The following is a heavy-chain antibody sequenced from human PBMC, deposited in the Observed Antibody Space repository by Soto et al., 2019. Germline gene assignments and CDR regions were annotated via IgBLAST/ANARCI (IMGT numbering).Heavy chain of an antibody. CDR1: GFTVSTYG. CDR2: ISRDGGTK. D-gene: IGHD2-8*02. CDR3: TGEVASGY. V-gene: IGHV3-30*03. J-gene: IGHJ4*02. Sequence: QVQLVESGGGVVQPGRSLRLSCAVSGFTVSTYGMHWVRQAPGKGLEWVAVISRDGGTKYYADSAKGRFTISRDNSRNTLFLDMNSLRGDDMAVYYCTGEVASGYWGQGTLVTVSS.